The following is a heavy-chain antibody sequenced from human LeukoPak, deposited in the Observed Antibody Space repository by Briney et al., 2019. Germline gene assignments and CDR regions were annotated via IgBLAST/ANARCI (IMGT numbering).Heavy chain of an antibody. Sequence: GGSLRLSCAASGFTFTTYWMTWVRQAPGEGLEWVGNIKEDGSEKYYVDSVKGRFTISRDSAKNSLYLQMHSLRAEDTAVYYCARDWPGYGGYDSWGQGTLVTVSS. V-gene: IGHV3-7*01. CDR3: ARDWPGYGGYDS. J-gene: IGHJ4*02. CDR2: IKEDGSEK. CDR1: GFTFTTYW. D-gene: IGHD4-23*01.